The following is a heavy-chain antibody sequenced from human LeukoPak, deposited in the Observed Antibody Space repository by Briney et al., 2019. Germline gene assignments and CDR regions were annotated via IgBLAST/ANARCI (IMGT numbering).Heavy chain of an antibody. D-gene: IGHD3-10*01. CDR3: AKGILWFGELFSSTYFDY. Sequence: GGSLRLSCAASGFTFSSYGMHWVRQAPGKGLEWVSCISSSGSTIYYADSVKGRFTISRDNAKNSLYLQMNSLRAEDTALYYCAKGILWFGELFSSTYFDYWGQGTLVTVSS. CDR2: ISSSGSTI. CDR1: GFTFSSYG. V-gene: IGHV3-48*04. J-gene: IGHJ4*02.